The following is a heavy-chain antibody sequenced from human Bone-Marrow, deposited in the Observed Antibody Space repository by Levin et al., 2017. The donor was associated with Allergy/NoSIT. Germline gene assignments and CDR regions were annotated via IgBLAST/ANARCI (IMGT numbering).Heavy chain of an antibody. CDR2: IYNSGNI. CDR3: ARLRSGYYYYYGMDV. V-gene: IGHV4-59*01. D-gene: IGHD3-3*01. CDR1: DGSISSDS. J-gene: IGHJ6*02. Sequence: SSETLSLTCTVSDGSISSDSWTWIRQPPGMRLEWIGYIYNSGNINYNPSLRSRVTISGDTSKNQFSLKLSSVTAADTAVYYCARLRSGYYYYYGMDVWGQGTTVTVSS.